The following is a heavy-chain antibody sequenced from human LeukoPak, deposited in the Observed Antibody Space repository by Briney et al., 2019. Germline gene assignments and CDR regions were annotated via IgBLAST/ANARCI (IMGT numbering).Heavy chain of an antibody. CDR2: ISSSDGNSK. J-gene: IGHJ4*02. CDR1: GFTFTCCG. V-gene: IGHV3-30*18. D-gene: IGHD3-3*01. Sequence: GGSLRLSCATSGFTFTCCGMHWVRQASGKGLEWVAAISSSDGNSKYYADSVKGRFTISRDNSTNTVYLQMNSLRADDTAVYYCAKWSGNRPLYYFDYWGQGTLVTVSS. CDR3: AKWSGNRPLYYFDY.